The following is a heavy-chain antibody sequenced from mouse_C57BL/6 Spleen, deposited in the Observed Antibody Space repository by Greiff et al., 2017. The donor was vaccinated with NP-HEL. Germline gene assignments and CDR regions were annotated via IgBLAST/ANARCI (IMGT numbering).Heavy chain of an antibody. Sequence: EVQLQQSGAELVRPGASVKLSCTASGFNIKDDYMHWVKQRPEQGLEWIGWIEPENGDTEYASKFQGKATITADTSSNTAYLQLSSLTSEDTAVYYCTSYGSSWGDYWGQGTSVTVSS. CDR1: GFNIKDDY. V-gene: IGHV14-4*01. J-gene: IGHJ4*01. CDR2: IEPENGDT. CDR3: TSYGSSWGDY. D-gene: IGHD1-1*01.